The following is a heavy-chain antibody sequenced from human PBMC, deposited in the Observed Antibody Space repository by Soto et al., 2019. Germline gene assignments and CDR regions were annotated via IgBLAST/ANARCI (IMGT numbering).Heavy chain of an antibody. D-gene: IGHD2-15*01. V-gene: IGHV3-7*01. J-gene: IGHJ4*02. CDR2: IKHDGSET. CDR3: VREGDCSGGTCFSGLHY. Sequence: EVQVVESGGGLVRPGGSLRLSCAASGFTFSNFWMTWVRQAPGKGLEWVANIKHDGSETYYVNSVKGRFTISRDNARSSLYLQINSLRFEDTAVYYCVREGDCSGGTCFSGLHYWGQGTLVTVSS. CDR1: GFTFSNFW.